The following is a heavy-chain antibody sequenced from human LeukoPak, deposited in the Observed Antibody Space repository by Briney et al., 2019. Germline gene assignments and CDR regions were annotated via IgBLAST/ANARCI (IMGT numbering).Heavy chain of an antibody. V-gene: IGHV4-31*03. Sequence: PSDTLSLTCTVSGGSISSSSYYWNWIRQHPGKGLEWIGYIYYSGNTFYNPSLKSRVTISLDTSKNQFSLQLYSVTDADTALYYCARRARSFFYGSGSYKSPPYYFDSWGQGTLVTVSS. CDR1: GGSISSSSYY. J-gene: IGHJ4*02. CDR3: ARRARSFFYGSGSYKSPPYYFDS. CDR2: IYYSGNT. D-gene: IGHD3-10*01.